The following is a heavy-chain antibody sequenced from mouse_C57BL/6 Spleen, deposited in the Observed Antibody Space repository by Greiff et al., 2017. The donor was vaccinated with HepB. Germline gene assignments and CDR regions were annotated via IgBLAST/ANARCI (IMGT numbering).Heavy chain of an antibody. D-gene: IGHD2-4*01. CDR3: ASIYYDSGIYFDY. V-gene: IGHV1-26*01. Sequence: EVQLQQSGPELVKPGASVKISCKASGYTFTDYYMNWVKQSHGKSLEWIGDINPNNGGTSYNQKFKGKATLTVDKSSSTAYMELRSLTSEDSAVYYCASIYYDSGIYFDYWGQGTTLTVSS. J-gene: IGHJ2*01. CDR1: GYTFTDYY. CDR2: INPNNGGT.